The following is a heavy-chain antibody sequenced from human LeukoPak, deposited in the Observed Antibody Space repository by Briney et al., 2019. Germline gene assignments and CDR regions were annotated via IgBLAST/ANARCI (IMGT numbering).Heavy chain of an antibody. CDR1: GCTFSIYG. J-gene: IGHJ4*02. CDR3: ARDLEAGAGTWAIVDY. D-gene: IGHD6-19*01. CDR2: ISSCSSNI. Sequence: GGSLRLSCAASGCTFSIYGMNWVRQAPGKGLAWVSCISSCSSNIYYADSVKGRFTISRDNAKNSLYLQMNSLRAEDTAVYYCARDLEAGAGTWAIVDYWGQGTLVTVSS. V-gene: IGHV3-48*01.